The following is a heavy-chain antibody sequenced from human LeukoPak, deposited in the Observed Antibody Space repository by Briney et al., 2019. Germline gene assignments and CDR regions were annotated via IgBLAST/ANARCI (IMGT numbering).Heavy chain of an antibody. D-gene: IGHD6-19*01. Sequence: ESLKISCKGSGYSFTSYWIGWVRQMPGKGLEWMGIIYPGDSDTRYSPSFQGQVTISADKSISTAYLQWSSLKASDTAMYYCARQSRIAVAGIGNFDYWGQGTLVTVSS. CDR1: GYSFTSYW. CDR3: ARQSRIAVAGIGNFDY. J-gene: IGHJ4*02. CDR2: IYPGDSDT. V-gene: IGHV5-51*01.